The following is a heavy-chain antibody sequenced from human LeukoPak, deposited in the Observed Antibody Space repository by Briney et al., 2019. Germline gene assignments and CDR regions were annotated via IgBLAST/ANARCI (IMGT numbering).Heavy chain of an antibody. D-gene: IGHD3-22*01. J-gene: IGHJ4*02. CDR1: GYTFTSYY. V-gene: IGHV1-46*01. CDR3: ARDSPYYYDSSGYYGAIRY. CDR2: INPSGGST. Sequence: GASVKVSCKASGYTFTSYYMHWVRQAPGQGLEWMGIINPSGGSTSYAQKFQGRVTMTRDTSTSTAYMELSSLRSEDTAVYYCARDSPYYYDSSGYYGAIRYWGQGTLVTVSS.